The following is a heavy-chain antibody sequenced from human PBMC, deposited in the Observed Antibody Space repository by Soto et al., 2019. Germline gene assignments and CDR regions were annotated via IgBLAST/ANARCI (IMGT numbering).Heavy chain of an antibody. V-gene: IGHV1-69*13. Sequence: SVKVSCKASRGTFGNYAVSWVRQAPGQGLEWMGGIMPVFGTVNYTQRFQGRVTITADESTNTAYMELSSLRSEDTAIYYCARGGSGYTWFNEFWGQGTLVTVSS. J-gene: IGHJ4*02. CDR2: IMPVFGTV. CDR1: RGTFGNYA. D-gene: IGHD3-22*01. CDR3: ARGGSGYTWFNEF.